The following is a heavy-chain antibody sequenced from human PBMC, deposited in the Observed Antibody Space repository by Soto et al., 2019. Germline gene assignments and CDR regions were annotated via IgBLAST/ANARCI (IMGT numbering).Heavy chain of an antibody. V-gene: IGHV3-30-3*01. CDR2: TSSDGSTN. Sequence: QVQLMESGGGVVQPGRSLRLSCATSEFTFSRHAMHWVRQAPGKGLEWVAVTSSDGSTNFYGDSVKGRFTISRDNSKNTLYLQMNNLRVEDTAVYHCARDRQGTGTVEYWGQGTLVSVSS. CDR1: EFTFSRHA. D-gene: IGHD6-13*01. J-gene: IGHJ4*02. CDR3: ARDRQGTGTVEY.